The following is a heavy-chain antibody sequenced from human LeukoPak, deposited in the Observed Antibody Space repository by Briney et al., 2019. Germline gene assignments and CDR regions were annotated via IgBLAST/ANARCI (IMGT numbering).Heavy chain of an antibody. CDR2: VYYTGST. V-gene: IGHV4-59*01. CDR3: ATTYYYDSSGYNFDS. J-gene: IGHJ5*01. D-gene: IGHD3-22*01. CDR1: GGSISSYY. Sequence: SETLSLTCTVSGGSISSYYWSWVRQPPGKGLEWIGFVYYTGSTNYSPSLKSRVTISVDTSKNQFSLKLRSVTAADTAVFYCATTYYYDSSGYNFDSWGQGTLVTVSS.